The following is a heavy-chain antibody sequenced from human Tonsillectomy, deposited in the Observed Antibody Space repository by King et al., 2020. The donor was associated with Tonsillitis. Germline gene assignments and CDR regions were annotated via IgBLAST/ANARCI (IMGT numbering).Heavy chain of an antibody. CDR3: ASNVVGARAPDY. Sequence: QLVQSGAEVKKPGESLKISCKGSGYSFTTYWCAWVRLMPGKGLEWMGVIYPADSKTRYSPSFQGQVTISVDRSITTAYLQWSSLKASDTAMYYCASNVVGARAPDYWGQGTQLTVSS. D-gene: IGHD4/OR15-4a*01. V-gene: IGHV5-51*01. J-gene: IGHJ4*02. CDR1: GYSFTTYW. CDR2: IYPADSKT.